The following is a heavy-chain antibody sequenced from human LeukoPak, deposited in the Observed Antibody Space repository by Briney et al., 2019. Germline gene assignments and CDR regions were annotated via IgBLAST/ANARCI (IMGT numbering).Heavy chain of an antibody. J-gene: IGHJ4*02. CDR2: ISYDGSNK. Sequence: GGSLRLSCAASGFTFSNAWMNWVRQAPGKGLEWVAVISYDGSNKYYADSVKGRFAISRDNSKNTLYLQMNSLRAEDTAVYYCARDRGIAAAAPGYWGQGTLVTVSS. D-gene: IGHD6-13*01. CDR1: GFTFSNAW. CDR3: ARDRGIAAAAPGY. V-gene: IGHV3-30*09.